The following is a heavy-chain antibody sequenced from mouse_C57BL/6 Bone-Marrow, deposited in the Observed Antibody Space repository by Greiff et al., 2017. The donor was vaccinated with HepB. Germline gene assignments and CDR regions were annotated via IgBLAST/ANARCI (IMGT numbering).Heavy chain of an antibody. CDR1: GFTFSSYA. Sequence: DVMLVESGEGLVKPGGSLKLSCAASGFTFSSYAMSWVRQTPEKRLEWVAYISSGGDYSYYADTVKGRFTISRDNARNTLYLQMNSLKSEDTAMYYCTGDGDRYFGVWGTGTAVTVSS. CDR2: ISSGGDYS. V-gene: IGHV5-9-1*02. D-gene: IGHD2-13*01. J-gene: IGHJ1*03. CDR3: TGDGDRYFGV.